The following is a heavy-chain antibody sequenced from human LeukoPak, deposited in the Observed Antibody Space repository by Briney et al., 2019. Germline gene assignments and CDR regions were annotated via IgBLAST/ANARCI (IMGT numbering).Heavy chain of an antibody. CDR2: IYHSGST. V-gene: IGHV4-38-2*02. Sequence: SETLSLTCTVSGYSISSGYYWGWIRPPPGKGLEWIGSIYHSGSTNYNPSLKSRVTISVDTSKNQFSLKLSSVTAAGTAVYYCARLPLEWLPFDYWGQGTLVTVSS. J-gene: IGHJ4*02. D-gene: IGHD3-3*01. CDR3: ARLPLEWLPFDY. CDR1: GYSISSGYY.